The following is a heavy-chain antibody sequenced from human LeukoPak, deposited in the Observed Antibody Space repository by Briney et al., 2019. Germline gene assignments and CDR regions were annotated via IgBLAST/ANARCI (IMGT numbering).Heavy chain of an antibody. V-gene: IGHV4-59*12. CDR2: IYHTGTT. CDR1: GGSTTSYY. D-gene: IGHD3-10*01. Sequence: SQTLSLTCSVSGGSTTSYYWKWVRQFPGKRLEWIGYIYHTGTTTYNPSLQSRVAISIDTSTNQISLRLSSVTSADTAIYFCARDRSEWSAEDNWFDPWGQGILVTVSS. CDR3: ARDRSEWSAEDNWFDP. J-gene: IGHJ5*02.